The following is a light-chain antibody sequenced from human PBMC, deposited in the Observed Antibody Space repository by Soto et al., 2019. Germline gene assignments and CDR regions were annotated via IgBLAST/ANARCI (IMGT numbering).Light chain of an antibody. V-gene: IGKV3-20*01. CDR2: GAS. CDR3: QQNGNLPAT. J-gene: IGKJ3*01. Sequence: EIVLTQSPGTLSLSPGERATLTCRASQSVTSSYLAWYQQKPGQAPRLLMYGASSRATGIPDRFSGSGSGTDLPITISSIEREGFAVNVLQQNGNLPATFGPGTKVYTK. CDR1: QSVTSSY.